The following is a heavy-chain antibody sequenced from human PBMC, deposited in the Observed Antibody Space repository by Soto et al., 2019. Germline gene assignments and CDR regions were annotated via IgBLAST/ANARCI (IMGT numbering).Heavy chain of an antibody. J-gene: IGHJ2*01. CDR1: GFTFSSYW. CDR2: IKQDGSEK. CDR3: ARGWYSSGWQEDWYFDL. V-gene: IGHV3-7*01. Sequence: GGALRLSCAASGFTFSSYWMTWGRQAPGKGLEWVANIKQDGSEKYYVDSVKGRFTISRDNAKNSLYLQMNSLRAEDTAVYYCARGWYSSGWQEDWYFDLWGRGTLVTVSS. D-gene: IGHD6-25*01.